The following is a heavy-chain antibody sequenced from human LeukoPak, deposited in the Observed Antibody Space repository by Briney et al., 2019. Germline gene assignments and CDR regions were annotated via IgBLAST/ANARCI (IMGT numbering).Heavy chain of an antibody. CDR2: INPNSGGT. CDR3: ARDPGTTGTTGDDAFDI. J-gene: IGHJ3*02. CDR1: GFTFTGYY. Sequence: ASVKVSCKASGFTFTGYYMHWVRQAPGQGLEWVGWINPNSGGTNYAQKFQGRVTMTRDTSISTAYMELSRLRSDDTAVYYCARDPGTTGTTGDDAFDIWGQGTMVTVSS. V-gene: IGHV1-2*02. D-gene: IGHD1-7*01.